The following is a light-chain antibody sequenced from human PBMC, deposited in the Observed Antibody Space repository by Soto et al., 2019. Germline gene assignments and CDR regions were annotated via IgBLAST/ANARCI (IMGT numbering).Light chain of an antibody. J-gene: IGLJ2*01. CDR2: EGS. CDR1: SSDVGSYNL. CDR3: CSYASSSTLV. Sequence: QSALTQPASVSGSPGQSITISCTGTSSDVGSYNLVSWYQQHPGKAPKLMIYEGSERPSGFSNRFSGSKSGNTASLTISGLQAEDEADYYCCSYASSSTLVFGGGTKLTVL. V-gene: IGLV2-23*01.